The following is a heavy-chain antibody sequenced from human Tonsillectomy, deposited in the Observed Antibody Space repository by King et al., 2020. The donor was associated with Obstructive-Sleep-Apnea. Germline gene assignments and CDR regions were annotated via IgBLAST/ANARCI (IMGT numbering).Heavy chain of an antibody. Sequence: GGAGGGGVQPGGSRRLACAASGFTLSSYPMNWVRQAPGKGLEWLSYISSSSDRIYYAESVKGRFTISRDNAKNSLYLQMNSLRAEDTAVYYCAKDDSSGWYSDYWGQGALVTVSS. V-gene: IGHV3-48*04. D-gene: IGHD6-19*01. J-gene: IGHJ4*02. CDR2: ISSSSDRI. CDR3: AKDDSSGWYSDY. CDR1: GFTLSSYP.